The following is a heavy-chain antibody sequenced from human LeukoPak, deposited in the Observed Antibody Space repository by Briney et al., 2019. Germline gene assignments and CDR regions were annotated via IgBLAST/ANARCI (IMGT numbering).Heavy chain of an antibody. CDR3: ARDPLSTNDFDI. J-gene: IGHJ3*02. CDR2: INYSGST. Sequence: SETLSLTCTVSGGSITNSYWNWIRQSPGKGLGWIGYINYSGSTNYNPSLKSRVTISVDTSKNQFSLKLSSVTAADTAVYFCARDPLSTNDFDIWGQGTMVTVSS. D-gene: IGHD1-1*01. V-gene: IGHV4-59*01. CDR1: GGSITNSY.